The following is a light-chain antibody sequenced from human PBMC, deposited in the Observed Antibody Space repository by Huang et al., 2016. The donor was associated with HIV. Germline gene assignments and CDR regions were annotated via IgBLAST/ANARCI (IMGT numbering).Light chain of an antibody. CDR3: QQYSMWPLT. J-gene: IGKJ4*01. CDR1: QNFNNN. Sequence: EIVMTQSPATLSVSPGERATLSCRASQNFNNNVAWYQQKPGQIPRLLIYGATIKATGIPGRFSGSGSGTECTLTISSLQSEDLAVYYCQQYSMWPLTFGGGTKVEIK. CDR2: GAT. V-gene: IGKV3-15*01.